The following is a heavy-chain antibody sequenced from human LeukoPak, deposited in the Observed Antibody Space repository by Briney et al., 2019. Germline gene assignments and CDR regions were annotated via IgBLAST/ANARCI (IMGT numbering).Heavy chain of an antibody. Sequence: LSGGSLRLSCAASGFTFDDYAMHWVRQAPGKGLEWVSGISWNSGSIGYADSVKGRFTISRDNAKNSLYLQMNSLRAEDTAVYYCARDLGAVAGHEGYWGQGTLVTVSS. V-gene: IGHV3-9*01. CDR3: ARDLGAVAGHEGY. J-gene: IGHJ4*02. D-gene: IGHD6-19*01. CDR2: ISWNSGSI. CDR1: GFTFDDYA.